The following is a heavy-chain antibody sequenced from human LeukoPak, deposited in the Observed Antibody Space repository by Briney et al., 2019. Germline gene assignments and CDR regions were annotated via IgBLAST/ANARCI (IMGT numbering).Heavy chain of an antibody. CDR3: AKDSRYSSSLPQYFDY. CDR2: IRYDGSNK. Sequence: PGGSLRLSCAASGFTFSSYGMHWVRQAPGKGLEWVAFIRYDGSNKYYADSVKGRFTISRDNSKNTLYLQMNSLRAEDTAVYYCAKDSRYSSSLPQYFDYWGQGTLVTVSS. V-gene: IGHV3-30*02. J-gene: IGHJ4*02. D-gene: IGHD6-6*01. CDR1: GFTFSSYG.